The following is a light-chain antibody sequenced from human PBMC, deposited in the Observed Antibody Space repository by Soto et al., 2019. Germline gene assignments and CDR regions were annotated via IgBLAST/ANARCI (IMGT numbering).Light chain of an antibody. V-gene: IGLV2-14*01. Sequence: QSVLTQPASVSGSPGQSITISCTGTSCDVGSYNYVSWYQQHPGKAPKLMIYEVRNRPSGVSDRFSGSKSGKTASLTIFGLQAEDEADYYCSSYTTSTTQVFGGGTKLTVL. CDR1: SCDVGSYNY. CDR2: EVR. CDR3: SSYTTSTTQV. J-gene: IGLJ2*01.